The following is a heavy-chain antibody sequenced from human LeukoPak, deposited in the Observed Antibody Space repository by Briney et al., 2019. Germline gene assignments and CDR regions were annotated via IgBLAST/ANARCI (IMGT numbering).Heavy chain of an antibody. D-gene: IGHD2-15*01. CDR1: GGSISSSSYY. V-gene: IGHV4-39*01. Sequence: SETLSLTCTVSGGSISSSSYYWGWIRQPPGKGLEWIGSIYYSGSTYYNPSLKSRVTISVDTSKNQFSLKLSSVTAADTAVYYCARGRGYCSGGSCYYNWFDPWGQGTLVTVSS. J-gene: IGHJ5*02. CDR2: IYYSGST. CDR3: ARGRGYCSGGSCYYNWFDP.